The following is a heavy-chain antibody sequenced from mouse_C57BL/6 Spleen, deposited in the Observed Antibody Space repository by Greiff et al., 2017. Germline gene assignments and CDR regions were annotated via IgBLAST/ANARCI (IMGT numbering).Heavy chain of an antibody. CDR1: GYTFTSYW. CDR3: ARERDYAMDY. V-gene: IGHV1-64*01. J-gene: IGHJ4*01. Sequence: QVQLQQPGAELVKPGASVKLSCKASGYTFTSYWMPWVKQRPGQGLEWIGMIHPNSGSTNYNEKFKSKATLTVDKSSSTAYMQLSSLTSEDSAVYYCARERDYAMDYWGQGTSVTVSS. CDR2: IHPNSGST.